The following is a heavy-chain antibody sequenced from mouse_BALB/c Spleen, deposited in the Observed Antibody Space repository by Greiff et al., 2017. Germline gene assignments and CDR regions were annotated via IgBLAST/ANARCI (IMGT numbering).Heavy chain of an antibody. CDR1: GFNIKDTY. J-gene: IGHJ3*01. CDR3: AQAPWFAY. V-gene: IGHV14-3*02. Sequence: EVQLQQSGAELVKPGASVKLSCTASGFNIKDTYMHWVKQRPEQGLEWIGRIDPANGNTKYDPKFQGKATRTADTSSNTAYLQLSSLTSEDTAVYYCAQAPWFAYWGQGTLVTVSA. D-gene: IGHD3-2*02. CDR2: IDPANGNT.